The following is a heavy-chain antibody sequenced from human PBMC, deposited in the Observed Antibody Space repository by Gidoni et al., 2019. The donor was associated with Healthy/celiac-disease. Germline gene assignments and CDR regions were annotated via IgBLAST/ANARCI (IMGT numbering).Heavy chain of an antibody. CDR1: GFTFSSYA. J-gene: IGHJ4*02. CDR3: ATLDPLYDSSGYYYFDY. CDR2: ISGSGGST. V-gene: IGHV3-23*01. Sequence: EVQLLESGGGLVQPGGSLRLSCAASGFTFSSYAMGWVRQAPGKGLEWVSAISGSGGSTYYADSVKGRFTISRDNSKNTLYLQMNSLRAEDTAVYYCATLDPLYDSSGYYYFDYWGQGTLVTVSS. D-gene: IGHD3-22*01.